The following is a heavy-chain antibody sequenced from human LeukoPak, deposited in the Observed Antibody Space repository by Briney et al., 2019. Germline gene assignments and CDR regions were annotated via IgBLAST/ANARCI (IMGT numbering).Heavy chain of an antibody. D-gene: IGHD4-17*01. CDR1: GFTFSSYE. V-gene: IGHV3-48*03. CDR2: ISSSGSTI. J-gene: IGHJ4*02. CDR3: APLTTVTTVIFDY. Sequence: PGGSLRLSCAASGFTFSSYEMNWVRQAPGKGLEWVSYISSSGSTIYYADSVKGRFTISRDNSKNTLYLQMNSLRAEDTAVYYCAPLTTVTTVIFDYWGQGTLVTVSS.